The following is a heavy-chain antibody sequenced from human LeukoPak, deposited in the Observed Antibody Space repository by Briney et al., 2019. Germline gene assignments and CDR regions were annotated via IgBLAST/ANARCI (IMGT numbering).Heavy chain of an antibody. CDR3: AQGAYNWNYGNWFDP. CDR2: IYWNDDK. J-gene: IGHJ5*02. CDR1: GFLLSTSGVG. V-gene: IGHV2-5*01. D-gene: IGHD1-7*01. Sequence: SGPTLVNPTQTLTLTCTFSGFLLSTSGVGVGWIRQPPGKALEWLALIYWNDDKRYSPSLKSRLTITKDTSKNQVVLTMTNMDPVDTATYYCAQGAYNWNYGNWFDPWGQGTLVTVSS.